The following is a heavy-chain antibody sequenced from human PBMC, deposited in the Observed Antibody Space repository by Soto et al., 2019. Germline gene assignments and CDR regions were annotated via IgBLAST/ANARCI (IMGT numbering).Heavy chain of an antibody. Sequence: ASVKVSCKASGDTFTSYDINWVRQATGQGLEWMGWMNPNSGKTGYAQKFQGRVTLPTNTSLSTAYMELSSLRSEYTAVYYCARSLGTMVRGVIIGFYYYMDVWGKGTTVTVSS. CDR3: ARSLGTMVRGVIIGFYYYMDV. D-gene: IGHD3-10*01. CDR2: MNPNSGKT. CDR1: GDTFTSYD. V-gene: IGHV1-8*01. J-gene: IGHJ6*03.